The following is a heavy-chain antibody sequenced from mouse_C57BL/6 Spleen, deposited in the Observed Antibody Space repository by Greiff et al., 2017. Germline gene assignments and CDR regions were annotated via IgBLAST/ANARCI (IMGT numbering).Heavy chain of an antibody. CDR2: IDPNSGGT. V-gene: IGHV1-72*01. CDR1: GYTFTSYW. J-gene: IGHJ4*01. D-gene: IGHD2-2*01. Sequence: QVQLQQPGAELVKPGASVKLSCKASGYTFTSYWMHWVKQRPGRGLEWIGRIDPNSGGTKYNEKFKSKATLTVDKPSSTAYMQLSSLTSEDSAVYDYARSRGYDAFYAMDYWGQVASVTVSS. CDR3: ARSRGYDAFYAMDY.